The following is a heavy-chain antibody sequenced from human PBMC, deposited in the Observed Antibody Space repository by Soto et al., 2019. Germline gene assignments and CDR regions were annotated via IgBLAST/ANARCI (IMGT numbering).Heavy chain of an antibody. V-gene: IGHV1-18*01. CDR2: ISAYNGNT. J-gene: IGHJ4*02. CDR1: GYTFNDYG. D-gene: IGHD6-6*01. Sequence: QVQLVQSGVEVQKPGASVKVSCKASGYTFNDYGISWVRQAPGKGLEWMGWISAYNGNTDHALKFQGRVTMTTDTSTATAYMELRSLRSGDTAVYYCARGKSSFDYGGQGTLVTVSS. CDR3: ARGKSSFDY.